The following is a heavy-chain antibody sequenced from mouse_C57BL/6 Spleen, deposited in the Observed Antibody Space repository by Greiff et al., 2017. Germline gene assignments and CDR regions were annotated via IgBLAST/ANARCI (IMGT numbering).Heavy chain of an antibody. V-gene: IGHV7-1*01. CDR1: GFTFSDFY. CDR3: ARDAPTGTGYFDV. CDR2: SRNKANDYTT. J-gene: IGHJ1*03. D-gene: IGHD4-1*02. Sequence: EVKVVESGGGLVQSGRSLRLSCATSGFTFSDFYMEWVRQAPGKGLEWIAASRNKANDYTTEYSASVKGRFIVSRDTSQSILYLQMNALRAEDTAIYYCARDAPTGTGYFDVWGTGTTVTVPS.